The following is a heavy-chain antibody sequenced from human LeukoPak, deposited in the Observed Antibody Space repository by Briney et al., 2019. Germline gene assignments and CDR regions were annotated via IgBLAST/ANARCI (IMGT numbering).Heavy chain of an antibody. V-gene: IGHV3-23*01. Sequence: GGSLRLSCAASGFTFSNYAMTWVRQAPGKRLEWVSSLTASARSTYYAVSVRGRFTISRDNSKNTLCLQMNSLSVEDTALYYCAKGYSTNWYLFDYWGQGSLVTVSS. D-gene: IGHD6-13*01. CDR2: LTASARST. CDR1: GFTFSNYA. J-gene: IGHJ4*02. CDR3: AKGYSTNWYLFDY.